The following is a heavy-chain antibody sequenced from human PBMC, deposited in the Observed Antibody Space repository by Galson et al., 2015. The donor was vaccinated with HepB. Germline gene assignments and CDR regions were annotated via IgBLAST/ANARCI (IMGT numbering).Heavy chain of an antibody. J-gene: IGHJ6*02. CDR3: ARDGDSSGYYYGDYYGMDV. V-gene: IGHV6-1*01. CDR1: GDSVSSNSAA. D-gene: IGHD3-22*01. CDR2: TYYRSKWYN. Sequence: CAISGDSVSSNSAAWNWIRQSPSRGLEWLGRTYYRSKWYNDYAVSVKSRITINPDTSKNQLSLQLNSVTPEDTAVYYCARDGDSSGYYYGDYYGMDVWGQGTTVTVSS.